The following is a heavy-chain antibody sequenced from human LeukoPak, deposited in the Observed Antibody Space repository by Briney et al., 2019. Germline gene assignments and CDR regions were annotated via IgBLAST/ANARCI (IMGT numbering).Heavy chain of an antibody. D-gene: IGHD1-26*01. J-gene: IGHJ6*03. CDR1: GGTFSGYY. V-gene: IGHV4-34*01. Sequence: PSETLSLTCAVYGGTFSGYYWSWIRQPPGKRLEWVGESSDSGGTNYNPSLKSRVTISADKSKNQVSLKLTSVTAADTAVYYCARLPVIVGAALEYYYYYMDVWGQGTTVTVSS. CDR2: SSDSGGT. CDR3: ARLPVIVGAALEYYYYYMDV.